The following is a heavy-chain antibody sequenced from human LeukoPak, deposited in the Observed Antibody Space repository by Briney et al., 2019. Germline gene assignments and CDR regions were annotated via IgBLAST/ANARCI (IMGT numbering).Heavy chain of an antibody. CDR1: GFTFSSYG. D-gene: IGHD6-13*01. J-gene: IGHJ6*03. Sequence: GGSLRLSCAASGFTFSSYGMIWVRQAPGKGLEWVSAISGSGGSTYYADSMKGRFTISRDNSKNTLYLQMNSLRAEDTAVYSCAKGGGSSYYYYMDVWGKGTTVTISS. CDR2: ISGSGGST. V-gene: IGHV3-23*01. CDR3: AKGGGSSYYYYMDV.